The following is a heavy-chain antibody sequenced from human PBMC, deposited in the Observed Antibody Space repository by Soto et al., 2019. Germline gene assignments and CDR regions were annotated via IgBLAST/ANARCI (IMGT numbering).Heavy chain of an antibody. V-gene: IGHV3-33*01. CDR3: ARDLARYCSSTSCSPHYYYGMDV. Sequence: GSLRLSCAASGFTFSSYGMHWVRQAPGKGLEWVAVIWYDGSNKYYADSVKGRFTTSRDNSKNTLYLQMNSLRAEDTAVYYCARDLARYCSSTSCSPHYYYGMDVWGQGTTVTVSS. D-gene: IGHD2-2*01. CDR1: GFTFSSYG. CDR2: IWYDGSNK. J-gene: IGHJ6*02.